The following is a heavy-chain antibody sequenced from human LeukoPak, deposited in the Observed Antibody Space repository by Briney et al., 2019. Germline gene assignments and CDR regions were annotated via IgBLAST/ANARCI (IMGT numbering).Heavy chain of an antibody. D-gene: IGHD6-13*01. Sequence: GSLRLSCAASGFTFSSYAMSWVRQAPGKGLEWVANIKQDGSEKYYVDSVKGRFTISRDNAKNSLYLQMNSLRAEDTAVYYCASLGYSSSWYGDAFDIWGQGTMVTVSS. CDR2: IKQDGSEK. V-gene: IGHV3-7*01. CDR3: ASLGYSSSWYGDAFDI. CDR1: GFTFSSYA. J-gene: IGHJ3*02.